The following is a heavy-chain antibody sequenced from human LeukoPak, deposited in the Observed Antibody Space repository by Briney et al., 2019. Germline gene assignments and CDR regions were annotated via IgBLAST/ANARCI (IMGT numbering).Heavy chain of an antibody. Sequence: PGGSLRLSCAASGFTFGSYSMNWARQAPGKGLEWVSYISSSSSTIYYADSVKGRFTISRDNAKNSLYLQMNSLRAEDTAVYYCAKDRSRQQLWGSVKKWFDPWGQGTLVTVSS. CDR2: ISSSSSTI. D-gene: IGHD6-13*01. CDR3: AKDRSRQQLWGSVKKWFDP. CDR1: GFTFGSYS. V-gene: IGHV3-48*01. J-gene: IGHJ5*02.